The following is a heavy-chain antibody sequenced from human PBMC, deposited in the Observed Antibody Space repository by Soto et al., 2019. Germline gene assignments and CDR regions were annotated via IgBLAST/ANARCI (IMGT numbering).Heavy chain of an antibody. V-gene: IGHV6-1*01. CDR2: TYYRSNWYN. J-gene: IGHJ6*04. Sequence: PSQTLSLTCAISVYGVSSNSAAWNWIRQPPSRGLEWLGRTYYRSNWYNDYAVSVKSRITINPDTSKNQLYLQLNSVSPEHTAMYSCAREEAADGRWRGMEVWGKGTKVTVSS. CDR1: VYGVSSNSAA. D-gene: IGHD6-13*01. CDR3: AREEAADGRWRGMEV.